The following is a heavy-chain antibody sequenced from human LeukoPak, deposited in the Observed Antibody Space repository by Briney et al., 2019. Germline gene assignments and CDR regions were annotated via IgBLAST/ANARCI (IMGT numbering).Heavy chain of an antibody. V-gene: IGHV1-2*02. CDR2: INPNTGGT. D-gene: IGHD2-2*01. J-gene: IGHJ5*02. CDR1: GYTFTGYY. Sequence: ASVKVSCKASGYTFTGYYLYWVRQAPGQGPEWMGWINPNTGGTKYAQKFQGRVTMTRDTSISTAYMEVTRLTSDDTAVYYCARALVPAAQRLSSWGQGTLVTVSS. CDR3: ARALVPAAQRLSS.